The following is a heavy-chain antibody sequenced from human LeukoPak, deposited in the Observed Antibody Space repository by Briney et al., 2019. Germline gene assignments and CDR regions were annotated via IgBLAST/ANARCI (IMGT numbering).Heavy chain of an antibody. CDR2: ISGSGDTT. CDR3: AKVLRWDSSGGIDY. V-gene: IGHV3-23*01. CDR1: GFTFSSYA. Sequence: GGSLRLSCAASGFTFSSYAMSWVRQAPGKGLKRVSSISGSGDTTYYADSVKGRFTISRDNSKNTLYLQMNSLRAEDTVVYYCAKVLRWDSSGGIDYWGQGTLVTVSS. D-gene: IGHD3-22*01. J-gene: IGHJ4*02.